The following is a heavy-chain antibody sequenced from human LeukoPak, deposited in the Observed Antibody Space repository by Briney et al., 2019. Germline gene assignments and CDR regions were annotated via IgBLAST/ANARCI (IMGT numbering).Heavy chain of an antibody. CDR3: AKTAVTTPYYNYGMYV. V-gene: IGHV3-9*01. CDR2: ISLDSGTI. D-gene: IGHD3-22*01. CDR1: GFTFDDYA. J-gene: IGHJ6*02. Sequence: GRSLRLSCAASGFTFDDYAMHWVRQAPGKGLEWVSGISLDSGTIGYADSVRGRFTISRDNAKNSLYLQMNSLRTEDTALYYCAKTAVTTPYYNYGMYVWGQGTTVTVSS.